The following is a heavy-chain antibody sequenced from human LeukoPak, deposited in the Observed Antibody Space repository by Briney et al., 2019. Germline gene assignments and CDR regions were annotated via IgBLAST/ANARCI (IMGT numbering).Heavy chain of an antibody. Sequence: GASVKVSCKASGYTFTSYGISWVRQAPGQGLEWMGWISAYNGNTNYAQKLQGRVTMTTDTSTSTAYMELRGLRSDDTAVYYCARDQLWFGELLYQFDYWGQGTLVPVSS. V-gene: IGHV1-18*04. CDR1: GYTFTSYG. D-gene: IGHD3-10*01. J-gene: IGHJ4*02. CDR3: ARDQLWFGELLYQFDY. CDR2: ISAYNGNT.